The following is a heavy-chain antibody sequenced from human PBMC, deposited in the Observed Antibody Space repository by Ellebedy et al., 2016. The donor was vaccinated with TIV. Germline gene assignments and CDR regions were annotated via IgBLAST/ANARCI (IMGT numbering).Heavy chain of an antibody. CDR2: IWNDGSNK. V-gene: IGHV3-33*01. Sequence: GGSLRLXCAASGFTFSNYGMHWVRQAPGKGLEWVAVIWNDGSNKYYAGSVKGRFTISRDNSKNTLYLQMNSLRAEDTAVYYCASFRGGSYWVAYGMDVWGQGTTVTVSS. D-gene: IGHD1-26*01. CDR3: ASFRGGSYWVAYGMDV. CDR1: GFTFSNYG. J-gene: IGHJ6*02.